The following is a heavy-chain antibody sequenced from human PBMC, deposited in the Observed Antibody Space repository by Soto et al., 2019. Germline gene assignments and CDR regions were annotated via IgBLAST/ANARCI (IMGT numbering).Heavy chain of an antibody. V-gene: IGHV3-30-3*01. D-gene: IGHD4-17*01. J-gene: IGHJ4*02. Sequence: GGSLRLSCAASGFTFSSYAMHWVRQAPGKGLEWVAVISYDGSNKYYADSVKGRFTISRDNSKNTLYLQMNSLGAEDTAGYYCARASNDYGDYVFDYWGQGTLVTVSS. CDR1: GFTFSSYA. CDR2: ISYDGSNK. CDR3: ARASNDYGDYVFDY.